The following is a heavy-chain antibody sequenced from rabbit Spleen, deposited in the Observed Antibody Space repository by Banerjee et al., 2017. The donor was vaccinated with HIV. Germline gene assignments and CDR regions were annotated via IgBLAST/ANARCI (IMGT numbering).Heavy chain of an antibody. CDR2: IYTGSGCT. CDR1: GIYFSGYYV. D-gene: IGHD6-1*01. V-gene: IGHV1S43*01. Sequence: QQQLEESGGGLVKPGGTLTLTCKVSGIYFSGYYVMCWVRQAPGKGLELIACIYTGSGCTYYTSSVNGRFTISRRARLNSVNLKMTTLTVAKTGPYFCDRGFDFGVTGYGYSFGWWGPGTLVTVS. J-gene: IGHJ4*01. CDR3: DRGFDFGVTGYGYSFGW.